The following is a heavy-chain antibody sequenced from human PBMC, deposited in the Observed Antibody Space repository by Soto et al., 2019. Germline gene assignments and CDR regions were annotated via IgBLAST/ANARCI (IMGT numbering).Heavy chain of an antibody. CDR2: INHSGST. CDR1: GGSFSGYY. D-gene: IGHD6-13*01. V-gene: IGHV4-34*01. CDR3: ARGYSSSWYRSGPYYFDY. J-gene: IGHJ4*02. Sequence: SETLSLTCAVYGGSFSGYYWSWIRQPPGKGLEWIGEINHSGSTNYNPSLKSRVTISVDTSKNQFSLKLSSVTAADTAVYYCARGYSSSWYRSGPYYFDYWGQGTLVTV.